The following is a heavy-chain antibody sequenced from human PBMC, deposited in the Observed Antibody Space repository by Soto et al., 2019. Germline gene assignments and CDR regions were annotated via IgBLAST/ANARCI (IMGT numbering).Heavy chain of an antibody. Sequence: ASVKVSCKASGYTFTSYGISWVRQAPGQGLECMVWISAYNGNTNYAQKLQGRVTMTTDTSTSTAYMELRSLRSDDTAVYYCARASYYDFWSGYYTWSYYYYGMDVWGQGTTVTVYS. V-gene: IGHV1-18*01. D-gene: IGHD3-3*01. CDR3: ARASYYDFWSGYYTWSYYYYGMDV. CDR1: GYTFTSYG. J-gene: IGHJ6*02. CDR2: ISAYNGNT.